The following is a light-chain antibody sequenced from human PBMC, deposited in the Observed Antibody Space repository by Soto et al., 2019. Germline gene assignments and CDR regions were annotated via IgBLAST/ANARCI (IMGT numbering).Light chain of an antibody. CDR1: SSNIGLNY. CDR3: CSYAGSSTYV. J-gene: IGLJ1*01. CDR2: KTG. Sequence: QAVVTQPPSASGTPGQRVNISCSGGSSNIGLNYVYWYQQLPGTAPKLLIYKTGERPSGVPDRFSGSKSGTSASLAISGLRSEDEADYYCCSYAGSSTYVFGTGTKLTVL. V-gene: IGLV1-47*01.